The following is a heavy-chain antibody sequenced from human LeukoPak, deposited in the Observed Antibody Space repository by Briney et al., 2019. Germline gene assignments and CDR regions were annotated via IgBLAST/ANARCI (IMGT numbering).Heavy chain of an antibody. CDR2: ISGSGGST. CDR1: GFSFDDYG. D-gene: IGHD3-22*01. CDR3: AKSSYYDASGYYREFYFDS. J-gene: IGHJ4*02. V-gene: IGHV3-23*01. Sequence: GGSLRLSCAASGFSFDDYGMSWVRQAPGKGLEWVSSISGSGGSTHYVDSVEGRFTISRDKTKNTLYLQMNSLRAEDTAVYYCAKSSYYDASGYYREFYFDSWGQGTLVTVSS.